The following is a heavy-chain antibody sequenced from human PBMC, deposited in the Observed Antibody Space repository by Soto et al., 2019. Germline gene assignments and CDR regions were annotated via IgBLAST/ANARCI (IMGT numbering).Heavy chain of an antibody. V-gene: IGHV1-3*01. J-gene: IGHJ6*02. CDR2: INAGNGNT. Sequence: ASVKVSCKASGYTFTSYAMHWVRQAPGQRLEWMGWINAGNGNTKYSQKFQGRVTITRDTSASTAYMELSSLRSEDTAVYYCARTHYCSSTSCYYGPYYYGMDVWGQGTTVTVS. CDR3: ARTHYCSSTSCYYGPYYYGMDV. CDR1: GYTFTSYA. D-gene: IGHD2-2*01.